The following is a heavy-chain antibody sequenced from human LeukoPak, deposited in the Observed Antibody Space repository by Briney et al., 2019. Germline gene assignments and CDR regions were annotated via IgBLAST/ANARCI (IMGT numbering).Heavy chain of an antibody. Sequence: PSETVSLTCTVSGGSTNRHYWSWIRQPPGKGLEWIGYIYTSGSTEYNPSLESRVTISVDTSKNQVSLRLKSVTAADTAVYYCARGRITWDYWGQGTLVTVSS. V-gene: IGHV4-59*11. J-gene: IGHJ4*02. CDR2: IYTSGST. CDR1: GGSTNRHY. CDR3: ARGRITWDY. D-gene: IGHD3-10*01.